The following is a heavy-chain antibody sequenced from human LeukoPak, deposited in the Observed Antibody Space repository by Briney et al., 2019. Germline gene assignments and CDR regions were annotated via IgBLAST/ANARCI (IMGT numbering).Heavy chain of an antibody. V-gene: IGHV3-23*01. J-gene: IGHJ4*02. Sequence: GGSLRLSCAASGFTFSSYAMSWVRQAPGKGLEWVSAISGSGGSTYYADSVKGRFTISRDNSKDTLYLQMNSLRAEDTAVYYCAKAPHGFVVVPAAIDYWGQGTLVTVSS. CDR3: AKAPHGFVVVPAAIDY. CDR1: GFTFSSYA. D-gene: IGHD2-2*01. CDR2: ISGSGGST.